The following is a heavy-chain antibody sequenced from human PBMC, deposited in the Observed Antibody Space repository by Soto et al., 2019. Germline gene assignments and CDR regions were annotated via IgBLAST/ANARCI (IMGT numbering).Heavy chain of an antibody. D-gene: IGHD2-2*01. J-gene: IGHJ3*02. Sequence: QVQLVQSGAEVKKPGASVKVSCKASGYTFTGFYMHWVRQAPGQGLEWMGWINPNNGGTNYAQKFQGWVTMTRDTSVITAYMALNRLRSYDTAVYYCAVRYQLLPDAFDIWGQGTMVTVSS. CDR2: INPNNGGT. CDR1: GYTFTGFY. CDR3: AVRYQLLPDAFDI. V-gene: IGHV1-2*04.